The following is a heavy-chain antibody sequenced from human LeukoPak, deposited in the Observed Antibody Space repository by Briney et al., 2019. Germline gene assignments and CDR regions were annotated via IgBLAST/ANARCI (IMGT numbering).Heavy chain of an antibody. CDR3: ARDGAYGEVVG. V-gene: IGHV3-21*01. D-gene: IGHD4-17*01. CDR2: ISSSSSYI. J-gene: IGHJ4*02. Sequence: GGSLRLSCAASGFTFSSYGMNWVRQAPGKGLEWVSSISSSSSYIYYADSVKGRFTISRDNAKNSLYLQMNSLRAEDTAVYYCARDGAYGEVVGWGQGTLVTVSS. CDR1: GFTFSSYG.